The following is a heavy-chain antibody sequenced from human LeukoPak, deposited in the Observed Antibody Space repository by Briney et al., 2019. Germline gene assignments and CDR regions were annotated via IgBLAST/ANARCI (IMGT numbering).Heavy chain of an antibody. CDR2: ISAYNGNT. CDR3: ARDAPERWVQYQAFDI. D-gene: IGHD5-24*01. CDR1: GYTFTSYG. Sequence: ASVKVSCKASGYTFTSYGISWVRQAPGQGLERVGWISAYNGNTNYAQKLQGRVTMTTDTSTSTAYMELRSLRSDDTAVYYCARDAPERWVQYQAFDIWGQGTMVTVSS. J-gene: IGHJ3*02. V-gene: IGHV1-18*01.